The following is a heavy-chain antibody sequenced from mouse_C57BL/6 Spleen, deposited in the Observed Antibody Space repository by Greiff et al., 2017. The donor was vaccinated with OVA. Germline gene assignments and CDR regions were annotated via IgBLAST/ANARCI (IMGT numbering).Heavy chain of an antibody. Sequence: QVQLQQSGPELVKPGASVKISCKASGYSFTSYYIHWVKQRPGKGLEWIGRIYPGDGDTNDNGKFKGKATLTADKSSSTAYMQLSSLTSEDSAVYFCARNGYDYDFDYWGQGTTLTVSS. CDR3: ARNGYDYDFDY. CDR2: IYPGDGDT. V-gene: IGHV1-82*01. CDR1: GYSFTSYY. D-gene: IGHD2-4*01. J-gene: IGHJ2*01.